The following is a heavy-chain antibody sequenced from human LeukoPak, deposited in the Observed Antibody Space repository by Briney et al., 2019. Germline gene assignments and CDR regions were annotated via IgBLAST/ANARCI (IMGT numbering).Heavy chain of an antibody. D-gene: IGHD5-18*01. CDR1: GFTFSSYA. V-gene: IGHV3-9*01. CDR2: ISWSSGSI. Sequence: GGSLRLSCAASGFTFSSYAMHWVRQAPGKGLEWVSGISWSSGSIGYADSVKGRFTISRDNAKNSLYLQTNSLRAEDTALYYCAKDMGRGYGPIDAFDIWGQGTMVTVSS. J-gene: IGHJ3*02. CDR3: AKDMGRGYGPIDAFDI.